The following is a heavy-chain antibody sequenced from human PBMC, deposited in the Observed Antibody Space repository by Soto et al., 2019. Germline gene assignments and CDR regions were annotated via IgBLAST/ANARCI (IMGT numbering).Heavy chain of an antibody. CDR2: IMPKFGTA. CDR1: GVTFSNYA. D-gene: IGHD1-26*01. Sequence: QVQLVQSGAEVKKPGSSVKVSCKASGVTFSNYAISWVRQAPGQGLEWMGGIMPKFGTANYAQKFQGRVTITADRSTSTASLDLSSLRSEDTAVYYCVREAGIVGAEYGMDVWGQGTTVTVSS. CDR3: VREAGIVGAEYGMDV. J-gene: IGHJ6*02. V-gene: IGHV1-69*06.